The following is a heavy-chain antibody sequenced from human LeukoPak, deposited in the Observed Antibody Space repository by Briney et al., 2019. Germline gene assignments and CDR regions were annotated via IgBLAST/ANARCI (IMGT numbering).Heavy chain of an antibody. V-gene: IGHV3-23*01. CDR1: GFTFSSYA. J-gene: IGHJ4*02. CDR2: ISGSADRT. CDR3: AKDLSPGPD. Sequence: GGSLRLSCAASGFTFSSYAMNWVRQAPGKGLGWVSAISGSADRTYYADSVKGRFTISRDNSKNTLYLQMNRMRGEDTAVYYCAKDLSPGPDWGQGTLVTVSS. D-gene: IGHD2/OR15-2a*01.